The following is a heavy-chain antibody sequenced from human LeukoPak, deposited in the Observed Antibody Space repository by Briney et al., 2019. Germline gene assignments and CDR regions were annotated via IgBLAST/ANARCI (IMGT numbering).Heavy chain of an antibody. CDR2: ISSSSSYI. D-gene: IGHD3-10*01. CDR3: ARGSAMVRGGDL. Sequence: GGSLRLSCAASGSTFSSYSMNWVRQAPGKGLEWVSSISSSSSYIYYADSVTGRFTISRDNAKNSLYLQMNSLRAEDTAVCYCARGSAMVRGGDLWGQGTLVTVSS. J-gene: IGHJ5*02. V-gene: IGHV3-21*01. CDR1: GSTFSSYS.